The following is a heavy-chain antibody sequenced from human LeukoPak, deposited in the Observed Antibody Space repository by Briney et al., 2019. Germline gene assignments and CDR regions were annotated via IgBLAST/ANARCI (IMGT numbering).Heavy chain of an antibody. J-gene: IGHJ4*02. Sequence: ASVKVSCKPSGYTFTSFGISWVRQAPGQGLGWMGWIGAYNGDTNYAQKFQGRVTMTTDTSTSTAYMDLRSLRSDDTAVYYCTRDHCRGDNCPSFDYWGQGTLVTVSS. D-gene: IGHD2-15*01. CDR3: TRDHCRGDNCPSFDY. V-gene: IGHV1-18*04. CDR1: GYTFTSFG. CDR2: IGAYNGDT.